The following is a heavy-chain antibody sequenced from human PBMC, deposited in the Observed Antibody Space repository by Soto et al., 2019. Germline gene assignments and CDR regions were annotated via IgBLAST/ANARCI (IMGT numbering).Heavy chain of an antibody. CDR1: GFMLSNYG. D-gene: IGHD4-17*01. CDR3: VRDANGDFDHYYYGMDV. Sequence: QVQLVESGGGVVQPGRSLRLSCAASGFMLSNYGMPWVRQAPGRGRGGGAIIWYDGSNKYYADSVKGRFTISRDNSKNTLYLQMNSLRVEDTAVYYCVRDANGDFDHYYYGMDVWGQGTTVTVSS. CDR2: IWYDGSNK. V-gene: IGHV3-33*01. J-gene: IGHJ6*02.